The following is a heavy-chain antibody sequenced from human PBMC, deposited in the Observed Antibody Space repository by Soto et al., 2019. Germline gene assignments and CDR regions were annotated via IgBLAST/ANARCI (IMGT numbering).Heavy chain of an antibody. CDR2: ISAYNGNT. CDR3: ARSALAHGSGSYDRYYYDSSGYYSFDS. CDR1: GYTFTSYG. Sequence: ASVKVSCKASGYTFTSYGISWVRQAPGQGLEWMGWISAYNGNTNYAQKLQGRVTMTTDTSTSTAYMELRSLRSDGPAVYYCARSALAHGSGSYDRYYYDSSGYYSFDSWGQGTLVTVSS. J-gene: IGHJ4*02. V-gene: IGHV1-18*04. D-gene: IGHD3-22*01.